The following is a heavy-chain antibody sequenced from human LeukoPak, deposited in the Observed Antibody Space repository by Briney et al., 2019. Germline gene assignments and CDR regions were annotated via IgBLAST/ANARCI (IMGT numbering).Heavy chain of an antibody. J-gene: IGHJ4*02. CDR2: LTSDGGST. CDR1: GFTFSSYG. V-gene: IGHV3-23*01. CDR3: AKSLVRWAFDY. D-gene: IGHD4-23*01. Sequence: PGGSLRLSCAASGFTFSSYGMSWVRQAPGKGLEWVSSLTSDGGSTEYADSVKGRFTISRDNSKNTLYLQMNSLRAEDTALYFCAKSLVRWAFDYWGQGALVSVSS.